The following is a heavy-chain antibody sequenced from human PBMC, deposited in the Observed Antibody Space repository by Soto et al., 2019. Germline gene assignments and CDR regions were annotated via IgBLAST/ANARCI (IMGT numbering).Heavy chain of an antibody. V-gene: IGHV4-39*01. CDR2: IYYSGST. CDR1: GGSISSSSYY. J-gene: IGHJ4*02. Sequence: QLQLQESGPGLVKPSETLSLTCTVSGGSISSSSYYWGWIRQPPGKGLEWIGSIYYSGSTYYNPSPQNPVNLTLGQSKEPFPPEAGSGDAADTAVYYCATAPIEDSSGYRFDYWGQGTLVTVSS. D-gene: IGHD3-22*01. CDR3: ATAPIEDSSGYRFDY.